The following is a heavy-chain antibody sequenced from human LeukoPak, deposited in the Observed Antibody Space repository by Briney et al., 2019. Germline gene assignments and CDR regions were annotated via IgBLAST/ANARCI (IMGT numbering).Heavy chain of an antibody. CDR1: GGSISSDGLY. D-gene: IGHD1-26*01. V-gene: IGHV4-31*03. Sequence: TLSLTCTVSGGSISSDGLYWLWPRRHPGKAVVWIEYIYDSGSSDYNSYRKSRITISVDTTKNHFSLKLISMTGADAAVSYFARGVVGGSYDAFDIWGQGTTVTVSS. CDR2: IYDSGSS. CDR3: ARGVVGGSYDAFDI. J-gene: IGHJ3*02.